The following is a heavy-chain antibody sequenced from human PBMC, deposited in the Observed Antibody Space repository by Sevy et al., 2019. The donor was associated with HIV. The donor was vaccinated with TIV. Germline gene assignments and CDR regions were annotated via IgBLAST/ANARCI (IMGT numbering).Heavy chain of an antibody. D-gene: IGHD3-22*01. V-gene: IGHV3-21*01. CDR2: ISSSSSYI. CDR3: ARDGGGGITMIVVVRGIDAFDI. Sequence: GGSLRLSCAASGFTFSSYSMNWVRQAPGKGLEWVSSISSSSSYIYYADSVKGRFTIPRDNAKNSLYLQMNSLRAEDTAVYYCARDGGGGITMIVVVRGIDAFDIWGQGTMVTVSS. CDR1: GFTFSSYS. J-gene: IGHJ3*02.